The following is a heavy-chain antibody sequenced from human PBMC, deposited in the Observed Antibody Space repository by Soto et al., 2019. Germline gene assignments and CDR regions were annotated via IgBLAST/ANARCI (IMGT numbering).Heavy chain of an antibody. CDR1: GFTFSSYS. CDR2: IISSSSYI. J-gene: IGHJ4*02. CDR3: ARDTDSSGYPPSVDY. V-gene: IGHV3-21*01. Sequence: EVQLVESGGGLVKPGGSLRLSCAASGFTFSSYSMNWVRQAPGKGLEWVSSIISSSSYIYYADSVKGRFTISRDNAKNSLYLQMNSLRAEDTAVYHCARDTDSSGYPPSVDYWGQGTLVTVSS. D-gene: IGHD3-22*01.